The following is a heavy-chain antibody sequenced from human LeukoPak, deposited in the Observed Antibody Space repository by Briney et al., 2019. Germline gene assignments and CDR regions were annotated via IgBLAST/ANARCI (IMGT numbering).Heavy chain of an antibody. Sequence: SETLSLTCAVSGGSISSGGYSWSCIRQPPGKGLEWIGYIYHSGSTYYNPSLKSRVTISVDRSKNQFSLKLSSVTAADTAVYYCARSPLTGYYNYYYYYGMDVWGQGTTVTVSS. CDR1: GGSISSGGYS. CDR2: IYHSGST. J-gene: IGHJ6*02. D-gene: IGHD3-9*01. CDR3: ARSPLTGYYNYYYYYGMDV. V-gene: IGHV4-30-2*01.